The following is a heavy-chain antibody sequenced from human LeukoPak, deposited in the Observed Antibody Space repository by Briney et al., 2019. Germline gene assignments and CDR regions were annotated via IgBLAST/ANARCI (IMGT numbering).Heavy chain of an antibody. V-gene: IGHV3-30*18. J-gene: IGHJ4*02. Sequence: QSGGSLRLSCAASGFTLSSYGMHWVRQAPGKGLEWVAVISYDGSNKYYADSVKGRFTISRDNSKNTLYLQMNSLRAEDTAVYYCANFGPSLAAAVDDYWGQGTLVTVSS. CDR2: ISYDGSNK. CDR1: GFTLSSYG. CDR3: ANFGPSLAAAVDDY. D-gene: IGHD6-13*01.